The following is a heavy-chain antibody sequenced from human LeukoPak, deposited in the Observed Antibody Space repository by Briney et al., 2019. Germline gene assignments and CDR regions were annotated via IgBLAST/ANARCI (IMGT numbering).Heavy chain of an antibody. V-gene: IGHV1-18*01. CDR3: AKDLKYYYDSSGYYPFDY. Sequence: ASVKVSCKASGYTFTSYGISWVRQAPGQGLEWMGWISGYNGNRNYAQKFQGRVTMTTDTSTSTAYMELRSLRSDDTAVYYCAKDLKYYYDSSGYYPFDYWGQGTLVTVS. J-gene: IGHJ4*02. CDR1: GYTFTSYG. CDR2: ISGYNGNR. D-gene: IGHD3-22*01.